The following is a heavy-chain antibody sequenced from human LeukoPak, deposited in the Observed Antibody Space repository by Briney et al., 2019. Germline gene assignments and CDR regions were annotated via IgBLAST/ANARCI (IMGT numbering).Heavy chain of an antibody. CDR3: ASRRLGYCSSTSCPPGYFDY. V-gene: IGHV4-61*02. CDR2: IYTSGST. CDR1: GGSISSGSYY. Sequence: SSQTLSLTCTVSGGSISSGSYYWSWIRQPAGKGLEWIGRIYTSGSTNYNPSLKSRVTISVDTAKHQFSLELRYVTTAATAVYYCASRRLGYCSSTSCPPGYFDYWGQGTLVTVSS. D-gene: IGHD2-2*01. J-gene: IGHJ4*02.